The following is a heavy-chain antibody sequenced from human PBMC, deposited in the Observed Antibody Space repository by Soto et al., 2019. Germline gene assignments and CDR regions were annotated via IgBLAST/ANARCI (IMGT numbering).Heavy chain of an antibody. Sequence: GGSLRLSCAASGFTFSSYSMNWVRQAPGKGLEWVSYISSSSSTIYYADSVKGRFTISRDNAKNSLYLQMNSLRAEDTAVYYCAREDVYCSGGSCYSGYYYYYMDVWGKGTTVTVSS. CDR3: AREDVYCSGGSCYSGYYYYYMDV. J-gene: IGHJ6*03. V-gene: IGHV3-48*01. CDR2: ISSSSSTI. D-gene: IGHD2-15*01. CDR1: GFTFSSYS.